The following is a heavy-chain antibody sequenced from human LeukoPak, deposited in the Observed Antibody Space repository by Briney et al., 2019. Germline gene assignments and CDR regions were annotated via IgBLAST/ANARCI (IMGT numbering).Heavy chain of an antibody. J-gene: IGHJ4*02. CDR2: IIGSGGRT. D-gene: IGHD3-10*01. Sequence: GGSLRLSCAASGFTFSSYEMNWVRQAPGKGLEWVSVIIGSGGRTYYADSVKGRFTISRDNSKNTLSLQMNSLRAEDTAVYYCAKGPRTVRFGDRHKGIFDYWGQGTLVTVSS. V-gene: IGHV3-23*01. CDR1: GFTFSSYE. CDR3: AKGPRTVRFGDRHKGIFDY.